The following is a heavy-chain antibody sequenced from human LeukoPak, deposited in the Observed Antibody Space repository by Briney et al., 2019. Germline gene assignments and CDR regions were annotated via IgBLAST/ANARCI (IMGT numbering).Heavy chain of an antibody. J-gene: IGHJ3*02. CDR2: IYYSGST. CDR1: GGSISSYY. V-gene: IGHV4-59*08. Sequence: SETLSLTCAVSGGSISSYYWSWIRQPPGKGLEWIGYIYYSGSTNYNPSLKSRVTISIDTSKNQFSLKLSSVTAADTAVYYCARPREQWLGNDAFDMWGQGTMVTVSS. D-gene: IGHD6-19*01. CDR3: ARPREQWLGNDAFDM.